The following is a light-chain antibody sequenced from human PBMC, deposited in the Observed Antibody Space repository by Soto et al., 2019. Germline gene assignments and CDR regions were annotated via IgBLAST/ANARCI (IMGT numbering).Light chain of an antibody. J-gene: IGKJ1*01. CDR3: QQLNSYPRT. CDR2: AAS. CDR1: QGISSY. Sequence: AIRMTQSPSSLSASTGDRVTIACRASQGISSYLAWYQQKPGKAPKLLIYAASTLQSGVPSRFSGSGSGTEFTLTISSLQPEDFATYYCQQLNSYPRTFGQGTKVDI. V-gene: IGKV1-8*01.